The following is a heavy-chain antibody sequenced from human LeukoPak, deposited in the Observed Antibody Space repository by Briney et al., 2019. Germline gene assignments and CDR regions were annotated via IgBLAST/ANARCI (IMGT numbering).Heavy chain of an antibody. D-gene: IGHD6-13*01. CDR3: TRDIGYSSSGIDY. CDR1: GFTFGDYA. V-gene: IGHV3-49*04. CDR2: IRSKAYGGTT. J-gene: IGHJ4*02. Sequence: GGSLRLSCTASGFTFGDYAMSWVRQAPGKGLEWVGFIRSKAYGGTTEYAASVKGRFTISRDDSKSIAYLQMNSLKTEDTAVYYCTRDIGYSSSGIDYWGQGTLVTVSS.